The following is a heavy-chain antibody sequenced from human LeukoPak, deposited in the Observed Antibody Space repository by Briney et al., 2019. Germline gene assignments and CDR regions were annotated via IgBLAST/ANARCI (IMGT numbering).Heavy chain of an antibody. Sequence: GGSLRLSCAASGFTFSSYAMSWVRQAPGKGLEWVSAISGSGGSTYYADSVKGRFTISRDNSKNTLYLQMNSLRAEDTAVYYCARDVVVTAITSYDAFDIWGQGTMVTVSS. CDR1: GFTFSSYA. CDR2: ISGSGGST. D-gene: IGHD2-21*02. V-gene: IGHV3-23*01. J-gene: IGHJ3*02. CDR3: ARDVVVTAITSYDAFDI.